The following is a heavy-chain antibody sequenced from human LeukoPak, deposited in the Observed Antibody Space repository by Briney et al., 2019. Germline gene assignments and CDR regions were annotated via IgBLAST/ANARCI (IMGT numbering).Heavy chain of an antibody. CDR3: GRDPSCPPRSYFDY. CDR2: ISDSGIST. D-gene: IGHD2-15*01. J-gene: IGHJ4*02. V-gene: IGHV3-23*01. Sequence: GGSLRLSCAASGFNFVSHAMSWVGQAAGKGAEGVSGISDSGISTYYADAVKGRFNISRDNSRITFFLEMNSLRAEDTAIYFCGRDPSCPPRSYFDYWGQGVLVIVSS. CDR1: GFNFVSHA.